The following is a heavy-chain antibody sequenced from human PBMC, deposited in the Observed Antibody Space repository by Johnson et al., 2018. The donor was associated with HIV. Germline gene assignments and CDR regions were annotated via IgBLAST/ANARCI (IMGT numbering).Heavy chain of an antibody. CDR2: ISYDGSNK. CDR3: AKEGITMEVDI. CDR1: GFTFSSYG. V-gene: IGHV3-30*19. Sequence: VQLVESGGGVVQPGRSLRLSCAASGFTFSSYGMHWVRQAPGKGLEWVAVISYDGSNKYYADSVKGRFTISRDNNKNILYLQMNSLRAEDTAVYYCAKEGITMEVDIWGQGTMVTVSS. J-gene: IGHJ3*02. D-gene: IGHD3-10*01.